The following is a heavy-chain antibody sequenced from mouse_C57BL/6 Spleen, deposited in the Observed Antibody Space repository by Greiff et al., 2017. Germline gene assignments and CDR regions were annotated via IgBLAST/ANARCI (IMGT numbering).Heavy chain of an antibody. CDR3: ARRIDYYGSGYDYAMDY. V-gene: IGHV8-12*01. CDR1: GFSLSTSGMG. J-gene: IGHJ4*01. D-gene: IGHD1-1*01. CDR2: IYWDDDK. Sequence: QVTLKVSGPGILQSSQTLSLTCSFSGFSLSTSGMGVSWIRQPSGKGLEWLAHIYWDDDKRYNPSLKSRRTISKDTSRNQIFLKITSVDTAATATYYCARRIDYYGSGYDYAMDYWGQGTSVTVSS.